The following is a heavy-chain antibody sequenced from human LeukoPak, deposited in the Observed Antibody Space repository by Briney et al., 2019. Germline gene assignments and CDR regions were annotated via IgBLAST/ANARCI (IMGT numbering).Heavy chain of an antibody. Sequence: SETLSLTCTVSGYSISSGYFWGWIRQPPGKGLEWIGTIYHSGSTNYNPSLKSRVTMSVDTSKNQFSLKLSSVTAADTAVYYCASSGGIAVAVFDYWGQGTLVTVSS. D-gene: IGHD6-19*01. CDR1: GYSISSGYF. CDR2: IYHSGST. J-gene: IGHJ4*02. CDR3: ASSGGIAVAVFDY. V-gene: IGHV4-38-2*02.